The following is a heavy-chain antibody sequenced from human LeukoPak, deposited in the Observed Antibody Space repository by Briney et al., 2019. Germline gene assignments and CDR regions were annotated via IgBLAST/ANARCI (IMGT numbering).Heavy chain of an antibody. V-gene: IGHV1-58*02. CDR1: GFTFTSSA. Sequence: SVKVSFKASGFTFTSSAMQWVRQARGQRLEWIGWIVVGSGNTNYAQKFQERVTITRDTSTSTVYMELSSLRSEDTAVYYCARVALGYCSSTSCYGHFDYWGQGTLVTVSS. CDR2: IVVGSGNT. CDR3: ARVALGYCSSTSCYGHFDY. J-gene: IGHJ4*02. D-gene: IGHD2-2*01.